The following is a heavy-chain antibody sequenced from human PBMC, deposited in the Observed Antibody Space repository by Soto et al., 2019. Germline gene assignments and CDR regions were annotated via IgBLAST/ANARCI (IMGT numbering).Heavy chain of an antibody. V-gene: IGHV4-31*03. CDR2: IYYSGST. CDR3: ARDPGMITFGGVIVHYGMDV. D-gene: IGHD3-16*02. Sequence: TLSLTCTVSGGSISSGGYYWSWIRQHPGKGLEWIGYIYYSGSTYYNPSLKSRVTISVDTSKNQFSLKLSSVTAADTAVYYCARDPGMITFGGVIVHYGMDVWGEGTTITV. J-gene: IGHJ6*02. CDR1: GGSISSGGYY.